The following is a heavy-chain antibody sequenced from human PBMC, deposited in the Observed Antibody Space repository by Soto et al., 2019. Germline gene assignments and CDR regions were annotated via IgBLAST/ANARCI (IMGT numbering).Heavy chain of an antibody. Sequence: SLKVSCKASGVTFSSYAISWVRQAPGQGLEWMGGIIPIFGTANYAQKFQGRVTITADESTSTAYMELSSLRSEDTAVYYCARTPITIFGVVINYYYYGMDVWGQGTTVTVSS. V-gene: IGHV1-69*13. D-gene: IGHD3-3*01. J-gene: IGHJ6*02. CDR3: ARTPITIFGVVINYYYYGMDV. CDR2: IIPIFGTA. CDR1: GVTFSSYA.